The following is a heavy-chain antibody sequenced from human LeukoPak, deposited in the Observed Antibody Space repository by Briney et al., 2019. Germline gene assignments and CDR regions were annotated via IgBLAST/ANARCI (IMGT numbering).Heavy chain of an antibody. D-gene: IGHD6-25*01. J-gene: IGHJ4*02. Sequence: PSETLSLTCTVSGGSISSYYWSWIRQPPGKGLEWIGSISYSGTTYYNPSLKSRVTISLDTSKNQFSLKLSSVTAADTAVYYCTKDLRSSSALDYWGQGTLVTVSS. V-gene: IGHV4-59*12. CDR3: TKDLRSSSALDY. CDR2: ISYSGTT. CDR1: GGSISSYY.